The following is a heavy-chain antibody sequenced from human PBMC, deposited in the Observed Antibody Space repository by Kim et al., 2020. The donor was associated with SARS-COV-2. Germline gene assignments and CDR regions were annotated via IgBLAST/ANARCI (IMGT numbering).Heavy chain of an antibody. CDR2: T. CDR3: ASDGGYWYFDL. J-gene: IGHJ2*01. D-gene: IGHD3-16*01. Sequence: TKYSQKFQGIVTITRDTSASTVYMELSSLRSEDTAVYYCASDGGYWYFDLWGRGTLVTVSS. V-gene: IGHV1-3*01.